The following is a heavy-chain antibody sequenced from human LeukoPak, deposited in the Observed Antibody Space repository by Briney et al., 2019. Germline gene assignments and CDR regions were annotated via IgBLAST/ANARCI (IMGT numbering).Heavy chain of an antibody. Sequence: SETLSLTCAVYGGSFSAYYWSWIRQPPGKGLEWIGEINHSGTTNYNPSLKSRVTISVDTSKNQSSLKVSSVTAADTAVYYCARGWKDPRYSGSYWFDPWGQGTLVTVSS. CDR1: GGSFSAYY. CDR3: ARGWKDPRYSGSYWFDP. V-gene: IGHV4-34*01. CDR2: INHSGTT. J-gene: IGHJ5*02. D-gene: IGHD1-26*01.